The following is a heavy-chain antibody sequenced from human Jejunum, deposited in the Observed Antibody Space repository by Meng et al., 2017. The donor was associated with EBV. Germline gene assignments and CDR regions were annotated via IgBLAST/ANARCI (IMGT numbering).Heavy chain of an antibody. CDR1: TDFISSYGW. J-gene: IGHJ4*02. D-gene: IGHD1-14*01. Sequence: LQESGPRLVKPSGTLALTCAVSTDFISSYGWWSWVRQPPGKGLEWLGEINQVGSTYYNPSLKSRVTISIDTSKRQFSLRLNSMTAADTAVYYCARASSERLLDYWGQGTLVTVSS. CDR2: INQVGST. CDR3: ARASSERLLDY. V-gene: IGHV4-4*02.